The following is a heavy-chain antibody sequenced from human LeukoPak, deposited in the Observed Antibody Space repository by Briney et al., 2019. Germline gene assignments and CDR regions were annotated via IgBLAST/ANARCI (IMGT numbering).Heavy chain of an antibody. CDR2: INPDGSST. Sequence: GGSLRLSCAASGFTFSNYWMHWVHQAPGKGLVWVSRINPDGSSTDYADSVKGRFTISRDNARNTLYLQMNSLRVEDTAIYYCVRGTNDWTGIDYWGQGTLVTVSS. CDR3: VRGTNDWTGIDY. D-gene: IGHD3/OR15-3a*01. J-gene: IGHJ4*02. CDR1: GFTFSNYW. V-gene: IGHV3-74*01.